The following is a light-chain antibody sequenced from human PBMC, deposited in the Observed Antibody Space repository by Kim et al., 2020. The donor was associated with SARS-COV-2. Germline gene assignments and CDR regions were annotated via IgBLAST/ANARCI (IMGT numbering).Light chain of an antibody. V-gene: IGKV3D-15*02. Sequence: DIVLTQSPATLSLSPGQRATLSCRASQSISSSLAWYQQKPGQAPRLLMYDASTMATGIPARFSGSRSETDFTLTISSLHPEDFAVYYCQKYSSSPRTFGQGTKVDIK. J-gene: IGKJ1*01. CDR2: DAS. CDR3: QKYSSSPRT. CDR1: QSISSS.